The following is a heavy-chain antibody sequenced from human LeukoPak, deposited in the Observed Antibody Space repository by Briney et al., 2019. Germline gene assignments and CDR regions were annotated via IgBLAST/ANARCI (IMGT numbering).Heavy chain of an antibody. CDR2: ISWNSVSI. CDR1: GFTFDDYA. J-gene: IGHJ4*02. V-gene: IGHV3-9*03. D-gene: IGHD5-18*01. CDR3: AKGGYSYGDLEGYFDY. Sequence: GRSLRLSCAASGFTFDDYAMHWVRQAPGKGLEWVSGISWNSVSIGYADSVKGRFTISRDNAKISLYLQMNSLRGEDMALYYCAKGGYSYGDLEGYFDYWGQGTLVTVSS.